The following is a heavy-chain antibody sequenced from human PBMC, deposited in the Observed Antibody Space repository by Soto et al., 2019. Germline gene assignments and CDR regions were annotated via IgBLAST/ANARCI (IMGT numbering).Heavy chain of an antibody. Sequence: QVQLVQSGAEVKKPGSSVKVSCKASGGTFSSYAISWVRQAPGQGLEWMGGIIPIFGTANYAQKFQGRVTITAYESTSTAYMELSSLRSEDTAVYYCARGAAAGPLSPQYGMDVWGQGTTVTVSS. D-gene: IGHD6-13*01. V-gene: IGHV1-69*01. J-gene: IGHJ6*02. CDR3: ARGAAAGPLSPQYGMDV. CDR1: GGTFSSYA. CDR2: IIPIFGTA.